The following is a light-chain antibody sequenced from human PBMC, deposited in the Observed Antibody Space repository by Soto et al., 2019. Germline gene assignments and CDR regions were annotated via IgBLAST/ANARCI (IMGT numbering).Light chain of an antibody. V-gene: IGKV1-27*01. Sequence: DIQMTQSPPSLSASVGDRVTVSCRASLGIANYVLWYQQRPGKVPKLLIYGASSLLSGVPSRFRGSGSGTEFSFNITSLQPEHVATYYCQQYDDLPITFGQGTRLEIK. CDR1: LGIANY. CDR2: GAS. J-gene: IGKJ5*01. CDR3: QQYDDLPIT.